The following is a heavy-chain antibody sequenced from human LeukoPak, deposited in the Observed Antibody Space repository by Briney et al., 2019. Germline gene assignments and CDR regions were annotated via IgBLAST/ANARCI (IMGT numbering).Heavy chain of an antibody. D-gene: IGHD3-16*01. J-gene: IGHJ4*02. CDR1: GGSISSSYW. CDR2: IYHSGST. CDR3: ARGASTFPFDY. V-gene: IGHV4-4*02. Sequence: SGTLSLTCAVSGGSISSSYWWTWVRQPPGKGLEWIGEIYHSGSTNYNPSLESRVSISVDKSKNQFSLKLSSVTAADTAVYYCARGASTFPFDYWGQGTLVTVSS.